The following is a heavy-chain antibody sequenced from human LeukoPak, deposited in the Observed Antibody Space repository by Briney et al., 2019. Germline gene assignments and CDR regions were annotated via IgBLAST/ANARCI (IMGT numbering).Heavy chain of an antibody. CDR3: ARRFYYDSSGYYPDY. J-gene: IGHJ4*02. CDR2: IYYSENT. CDR1: GGSISSSSYY. Sequence: PSETLSLTCSVSGGSISSSSYYWGWIRQPPGKGLEWIGSIYYSENTYYNASLKSRVTMSVDTSNNQFSLKLSSVTAADTAVYYCARRFYYDSSGYYPDYWGQGTLVTVSS. D-gene: IGHD3-22*01. V-gene: IGHV4-39*01.